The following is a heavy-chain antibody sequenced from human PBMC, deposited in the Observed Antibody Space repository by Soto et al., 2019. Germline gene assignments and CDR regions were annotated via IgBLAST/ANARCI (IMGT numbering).Heavy chain of an antibody. CDR2: IYYSGST. CDR1: GGSISSSSYY. J-gene: IGHJ6*03. CDR3: ARGTNIVVVPAALYSSVWYYYYYMDV. D-gene: IGHD2-2*01. V-gene: IGHV4-39*01. Sequence: PSETLSLTCAVSGGSISSSSYYWGWIRQPPGKGLEWIGSIYYSGSTYYTPSLQSRVAISVDTSKNQFSLKLNSVTAADTAVYYCARGTNIVVVPAALYSSVWYYYYYMDVWGKGTTVTVSS.